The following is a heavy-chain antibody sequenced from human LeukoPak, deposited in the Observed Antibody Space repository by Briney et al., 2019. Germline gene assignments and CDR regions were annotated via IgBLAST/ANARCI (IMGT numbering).Heavy chain of an antibody. J-gene: IGHJ4*02. D-gene: IGHD6-19*01. Sequence: SETLSLTCTVSGGSISSGSYYWSWIRQPAGKGLEWIGRIYTSGSTNYSPSLKSRVSISLDTSKNQFSLNLSSVTAADTAVYYCARDSHSSGWAYFDSWGQGTLVTVSS. V-gene: IGHV4-61*02. CDR1: GGSISSGSYY. CDR3: ARDSHSSGWAYFDS. CDR2: IYTSGST.